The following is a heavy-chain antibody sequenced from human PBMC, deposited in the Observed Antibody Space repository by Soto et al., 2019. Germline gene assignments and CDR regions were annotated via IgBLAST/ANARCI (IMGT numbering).Heavy chain of an antibody. CDR2: IIPIFGTA. CDR1: GGTFSSFA. CDR3: ARIPEYCSSTSCPDYYYGMDV. D-gene: IGHD2-2*01. V-gene: IGHV1-69*13. J-gene: IGHJ6*02. Sequence: SVKVSCKASGGTFSSFAISWVRQAPGQGLEWMGGIIPIFGTANYAQKFQGRVTITADESTSTAYMELSSLRSEDTAVYYCARIPEYCSSTSCPDYYYGMDVWGQGTTVTVS.